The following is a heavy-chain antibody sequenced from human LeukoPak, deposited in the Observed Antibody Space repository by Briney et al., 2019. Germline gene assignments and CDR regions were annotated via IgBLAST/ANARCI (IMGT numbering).Heavy chain of an antibody. J-gene: IGHJ1*01. CDR2: ISYGGST. CDR3: ARLGSLSKYIQH. CDR1: GGSISSGGYS. Sequence: SETLSLTCTVSGGSISSGGYSLSWIRQFPGKGLEWIGYISYGGSTYYNPSLRSRLTISVDTSKNQFYLRLSSVTAADTAMYYCARLGSLSKYIQHGGQGSLVTVSS. D-gene: IGHD7-27*01. V-gene: IGHV4-31*03.